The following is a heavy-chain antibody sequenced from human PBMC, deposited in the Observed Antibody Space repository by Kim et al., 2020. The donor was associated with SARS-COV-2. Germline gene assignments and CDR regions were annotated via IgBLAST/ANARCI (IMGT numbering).Heavy chain of an antibody. V-gene: IGHV3-9*01. D-gene: IGHD2-2*03. Sequence: RFTISRDNAKNSLYLQMNSLRAEDTALYYCAKDMDIVVVPAAIGPVGFDYWGQGTLVTVSS. CDR3: AKDMDIVVVPAAIGPVGFDY. J-gene: IGHJ4*02.